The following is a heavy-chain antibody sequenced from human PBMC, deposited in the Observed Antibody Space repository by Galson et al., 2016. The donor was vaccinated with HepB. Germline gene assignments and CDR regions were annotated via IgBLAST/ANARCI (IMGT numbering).Heavy chain of an antibody. V-gene: IGHV3-33*01. J-gene: IGHJ6*02. CDR3: ARDRVPAARPFYYGMDV. D-gene: IGHD2-2*01. CDR2: IWSDGSNK. Sequence: SLRLSCAASGFTLRSYGVHWVRQAPGKGLEWVALIWSDGSNKNYADSVKGRFTTSRDNSKNTLYLQMNSLRAEDTAVYYCARDRVPAARPFYYGMDVWGQGTKVTVSS. CDR1: GFTLRSYG.